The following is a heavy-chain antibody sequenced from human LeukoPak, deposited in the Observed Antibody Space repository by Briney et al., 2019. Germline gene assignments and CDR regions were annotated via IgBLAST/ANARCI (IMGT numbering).Heavy chain of an antibody. CDR3: ARVSANGYNHDAFDI. Sequence: PGGSLRLSCAASGFTFSDYYTSWIRQAPGKGLEWVSYISSSGSTIYYADSVKGRFTISRDNAKNSLYLQMNSLRAEDTAVYYCARVSANGYNHDAFDIWGQGTMVTVSS. CDR1: GFTFSDYY. J-gene: IGHJ3*02. CDR2: ISSSGSTI. D-gene: IGHD5-24*01. V-gene: IGHV3-11*01.